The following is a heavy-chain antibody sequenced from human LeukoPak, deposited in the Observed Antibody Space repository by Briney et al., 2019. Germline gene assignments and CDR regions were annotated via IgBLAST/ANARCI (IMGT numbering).Heavy chain of an antibody. CDR3: ARGVGYSTGPDS. CDR1: GGSISTGGYY. J-gene: IGHJ4*02. D-gene: IGHD3-3*01. Sequence: SQTLSLTCTVSGGSISTGGYYWSWIRQHPGTGLEWIGYIYYSGNTYYNPSLKSRVTIPVDTSKNLFSLKLGSVTAADTAVYYCARGVGYSTGPDSWGQGTLVTVSS. V-gene: IGHV4-31*03. CDR2: IYYSGNT.